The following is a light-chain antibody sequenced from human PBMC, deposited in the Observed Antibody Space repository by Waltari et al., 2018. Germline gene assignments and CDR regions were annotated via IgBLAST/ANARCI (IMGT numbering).Light chain of an antibody. CDR2: EVT. V-gene: IGLV2-18*02. CDR1: SNDVGGFHR. Sequence: QSALTQPPSVSGSPGQSVTISCTGTSNDVGGFHRVSWYRQSPGAAPKLILYEVTNRSSGVPDRFSESKSGNTASLTVSGLQAEDAADYDCSSFTTSTTWVFGGGTKLTVL. J-gene: IGLJ3*02. CDR3: SSFTTSTTWV.